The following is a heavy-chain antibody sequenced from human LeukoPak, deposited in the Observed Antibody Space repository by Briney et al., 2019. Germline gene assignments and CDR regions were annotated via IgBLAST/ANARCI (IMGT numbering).Heavy chain of an antibody. D-gene: IGHD3-22*01. Sequence: GGSLRLSCAASGFTFSRYSMNWVRQAPGKGLEWVSSIDRSGTYIYYADSVKGRFTISRDNAKNSLYLQMNSLRAEDTAVYYCAREGGVSYYDLDYFDYWGQGTLITVSS. CDR1: GFTFSRYS. J-gene: IGHJ4*02. CDR3: AREGGVSYYDLDYFDY. V-gene: IGHV3-21*01. CDR2: IDRSGTYI.